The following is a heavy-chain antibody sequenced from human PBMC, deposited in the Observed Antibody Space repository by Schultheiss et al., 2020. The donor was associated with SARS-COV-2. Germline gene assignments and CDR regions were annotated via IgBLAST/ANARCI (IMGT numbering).Heavy chain of an antibody. J-gene: IGHJ4*02. V-gene: IGHV3-33*01. CDR1: GFTLNEYG. CDR2: IRYAGTTH. CDR3: ARDRAYSSSSAIDH. D-gene: IGHD6-6*01. Sequence: GGSLRLSCAVSGFTLNEYGLHWVRQAPGKGLEWVAVIRYAGTTHYYADSVKGRFTISTDDSKNIFYLQMNSLRADDTAIYYSARDRAYSSSSAIDHWGQGTLVTVSS.